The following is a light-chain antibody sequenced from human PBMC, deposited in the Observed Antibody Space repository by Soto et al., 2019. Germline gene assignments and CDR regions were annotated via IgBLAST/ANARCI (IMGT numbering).Light chain of an antibody. CDR2: GAS. V-gene: IGKV3-15*01. J-gene: IGKJ1*01. Sequence: EILMTQSPATLSVSPGERATLSCRASQSVSSKLAWYQQKPGQAPRLLIYGASTRATGIPARFSGSGSGTEFTHTISSLQSEDFAVYYCQQYNNWHTWTFGHGTQVDIK. CDR3: QQYNNWHTWT. CDR1: QSVSSK.